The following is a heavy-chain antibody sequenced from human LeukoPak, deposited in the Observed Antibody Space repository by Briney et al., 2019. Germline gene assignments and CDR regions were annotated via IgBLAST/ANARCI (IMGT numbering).Heavy chain of an antibody. CDR2: MNPISGNT. Sequence: ASVKVSCKASGYTFTSYDINWVRQATGQGLEWMGWMNPISGNTGYAQKFQGRVTMTRNTSISTAYMELSSLRSEDTAVYYCARGLAYYDFWSGYQNWFDPWGQGTLVTVSS. D-gene: IGHD3-3*01. J-gene: IGHJ5*02. V-gene: IGHV1-8*01. CDR1: GYTFTSYD. CDR3: ARGLAYYDFWSGYQNWFDP.